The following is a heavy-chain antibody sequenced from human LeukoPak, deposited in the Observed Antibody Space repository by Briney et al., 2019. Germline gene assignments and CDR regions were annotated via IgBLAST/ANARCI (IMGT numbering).Heavy chain of an antibody. CDR2: IYDDNT. J-gene: IGHJ4*02. CDR3: AKGVTTDY. Sequence: GGSLRLSCAASGFTVSAYAMAWVRQAPGKGLEWVSTIYDDNTYYADSVKGRFTISRDNSKNTLYLQMNSLRAEDTAVYYCAKGVTTDYWGQGTLVTVSS. V-gene: IGHV3-23*01. CDR1: GFTVSAYA. D-gene: IGHD4-17*01.